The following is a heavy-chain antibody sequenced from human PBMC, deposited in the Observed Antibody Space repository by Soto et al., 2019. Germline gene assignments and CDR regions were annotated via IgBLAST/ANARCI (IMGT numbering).Heavy chain of an antibody. CDR3: SRGGTTADY. J-gene: IGHJ4*02. V-gene: IGHV1-69*02. CDR2: IIPILGIA. Sequence: QVQLVQSGAAVKKPGSSVKVSCKASGGTFSSYTIRWVRQAPGQGLEWMGRIIPILGIANYAQKFQARVTSTADKSTSTAYTELSSLRSEDTAVYYCSRGGTTADYWRQGTLVTVSS. CDR1: GGTFSSYT. D-gene: IGHD1-1*01.